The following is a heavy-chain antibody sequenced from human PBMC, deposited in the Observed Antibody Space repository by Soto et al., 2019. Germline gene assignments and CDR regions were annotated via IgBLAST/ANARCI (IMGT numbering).Heavy chain of an antibody. CDR3: ARGPSDPEGGYYYGMDV. J-gene: IGHJ6*02. Sequence: PGGSLRLSCAAVGFTFSGYGMHWVRQAPGKGLEWVTVIWYDGSNKYYADSVKGRFTISRDNSKKMLYLQMNSLRAEDTAVYYCARGPSDPEGGYYYGMDVWGQGTAVTVSS. CDR1: GFTFSGYG. CDR2: IWYDGSNK. V-gene: IGHV3-33*01. D-gene: IGHD2-21*02.